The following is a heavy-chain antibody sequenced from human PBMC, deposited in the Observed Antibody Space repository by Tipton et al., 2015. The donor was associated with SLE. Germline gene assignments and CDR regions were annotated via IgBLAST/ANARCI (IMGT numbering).Heavy chain of an antibody. CDR2: IYYSGST. J-gene: IGHJ6*02. CDR1: GGSISSHY. D-gene: IGHD1-1*01. Sequence: TLSLTCTVSGGSISSHYWSWVREPPGKGLEWIGYIYYSGSTNYNPSLKSRDTLSVDTSKNQFSLKLSSVTAADTAVYYCARGNDYYYYYGMDVWGQGTTVTVSS. V-gene: IGHV4-59*11. CDR3: ARGNDYYYYYGMDV.